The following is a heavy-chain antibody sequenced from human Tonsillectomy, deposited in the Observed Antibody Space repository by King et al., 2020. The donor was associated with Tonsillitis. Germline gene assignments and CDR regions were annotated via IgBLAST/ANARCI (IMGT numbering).Heavy chain of an antibody. CDR3: ASHMSYYYGCHPPPFFDP. CDR1: GGSISSSSYY. V-gene: IGHV4-39*07. Sequence: LQLQESGPGLVKPSETLSLTCTVAGGSISSSSYYWGWIRQPPGKGLEWIGSIYYSGSTYYNPSLKSRVTISVDTTKNQFSLKMSSVTAADTAVYYCASHMSYYYGCHPPPFFDPWGQGTLVTVSS. J-gene: IGHJ5*02. CDR2: IYYSGST. D-gene: IGHD3-10*01.